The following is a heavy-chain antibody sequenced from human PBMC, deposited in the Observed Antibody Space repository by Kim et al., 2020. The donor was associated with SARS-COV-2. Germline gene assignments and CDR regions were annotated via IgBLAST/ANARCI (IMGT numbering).Heavy chain of an antibody. V-gene: IGHV6-1*01. J-gene: IGHJ6*02. Sequence: SQTLSLTCAISGDSVSSNSAAWNWIRQSPSRGLEWLGRTYYRSKWYNDYAVSVKSRITINPDTSKNQFSLQLNSVTPEDTAVYYCARLLAAAGTDYYYGMDVWGQGTTVTVSS. CDR1: GDSVSSNSAA. CDR3: ARLLAAAGTDYYYGMDV. CDR2: TYYRSKWYN. D-gene: IGHD6-13*01.